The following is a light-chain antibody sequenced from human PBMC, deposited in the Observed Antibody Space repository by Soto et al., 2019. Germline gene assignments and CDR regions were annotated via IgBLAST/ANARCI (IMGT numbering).Light chain of an antibody. Sequence: EIVLTQSPGTLSLSPGERATLSCRASQSVSSSYLAWYQQKPGQAPRLLIYCASSRATGIPDRFSGSGSGTDLTLTSSRLEPEDFAVYYCQQYGSSPYTFGQGTKLELK. CDR2: CAS. CDR3: QQYGSSPYT. CDR1: QSVSSSY. V-gene: IGKV3-20*01. J-gene: IGKJ2*01.